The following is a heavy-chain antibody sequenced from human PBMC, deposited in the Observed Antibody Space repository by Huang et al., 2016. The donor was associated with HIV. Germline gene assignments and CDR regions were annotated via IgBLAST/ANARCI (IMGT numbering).Heavy chain of an antibody. CDR3: AKGKGVVKLYH. D-gene: IGHD3-3*01. Sequence: QVQLQESGPGLVRPSETLSLTCTVSGASVRSDTYYWSWIRQPPGKELEWIGYIYYYGNTNYNPSLKSRVTISRDTSKNQFSLRLSSVTTADTAIYYCAKGKGVVKLYHWGQGTLVTVSS. CDR1: GASVRSDTYY. CDR2: IYYYGNT. V-gene: IGHV4-61*01. J-gene: IGHJ5*02.